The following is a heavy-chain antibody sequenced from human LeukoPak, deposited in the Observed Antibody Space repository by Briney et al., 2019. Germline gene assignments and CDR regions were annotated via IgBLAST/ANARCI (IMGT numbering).Heavy chain of an antibody. D-gene: IGHD3-9*01. CDR2: INPNSGGT. CDR3: ARGTPLRPRSRKTFDVLTAYYKGAFDV. V-gene: IGHV1-2*02. CDR1: GYTFTGYY. Sequence: GASVKVSCKASGYTFTGYYMHWVRQAPGQGLEWMGWINPNSGGTNYAQKFQGRVTMTRDTSISTAYMELSRLRSDDTAVYYCARGTPLRPRSRKTFDVLTAYYKGAFDVWGQGTTVTVSS. J-gene: IGHJ6*02.